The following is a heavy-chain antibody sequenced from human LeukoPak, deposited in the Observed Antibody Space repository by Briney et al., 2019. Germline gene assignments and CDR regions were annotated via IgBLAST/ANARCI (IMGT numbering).Heavy chain of an antibody. V-gene: IGHV3-9*01. CDR3: ARDQASWFGEFQSLFDY. Sequence: GRSLRLSCAASGFTFDDYAMHWVRQAPGKGLEWVSGITWNRDNIGYGDSVKGRFTISRDNVKNVLYLQMTSLRPEDTALYYCARDQASWFGEFQSLFDYWGQGTLSPSPQ. CDR1: GFTFDDYA. D-gene: IGHD3-10*01. J-gene: IGHJ4*02. CDR2: ITWNRDNI.